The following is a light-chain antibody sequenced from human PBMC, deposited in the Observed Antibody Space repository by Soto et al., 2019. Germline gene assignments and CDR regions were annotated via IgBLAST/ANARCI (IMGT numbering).Light chain of an antibody. CDR2: GAS. CDR1: QSVSSSY. CDR3: QQYGSSALYT. J-gene: IGKJ2*01. V-gene: IGKV3-20*01. Sequence: EIVLTQSPGTLSLSPGERATLSCRDSQSVSSSYLGWYQQKPGQAPRLLIYGASSRATGIPDRFSGSGSGTDFTLTISRLDPEDFAVYYCQQYGSSALYTFGQGTKLEIK.